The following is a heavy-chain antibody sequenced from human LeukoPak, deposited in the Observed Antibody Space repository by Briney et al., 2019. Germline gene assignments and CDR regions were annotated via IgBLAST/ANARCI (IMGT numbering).Heavy chain of an antibody. CDR3: ARFNRWLQSMALDY. CDR1: GYSISSGYY. J-gene: IGHJ4*02. CDR2: IYHSGST. D-gene: IGHD5-24*01. Sequence: SETLSLTCTVSGYSISSGYYWGWIRQPPGKGLEWIGSIYHSGSTYYNPSLKSRVTISVDTSKNQFSLKLSSVTAADTAVYYCARFNRWLQSMALDYWGQGTLVTVSS. V-gene: IGHV4-38-2*02.